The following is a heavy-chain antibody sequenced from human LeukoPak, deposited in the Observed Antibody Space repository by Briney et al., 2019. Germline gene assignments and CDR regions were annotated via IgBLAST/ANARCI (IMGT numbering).Heavy chain of an antibody. Sequence: GGSLRLSCAASGFTFSSYSMNRVRQAPGKGLEWVSSISSSSSYIYYADSVKGRFTISRDNAKNSLYLQMNSLRAEDTAVYYCARDFTVATIHWGQGTLVTVSS. CDR2: ISSSSSYI. D-gene: IGHD5-12*01. CDR3: ARDFTVATIH. V-gene: IGHV3-21*01. J-gene: IGHJ4*02. CDR1: GFTFSSYS.